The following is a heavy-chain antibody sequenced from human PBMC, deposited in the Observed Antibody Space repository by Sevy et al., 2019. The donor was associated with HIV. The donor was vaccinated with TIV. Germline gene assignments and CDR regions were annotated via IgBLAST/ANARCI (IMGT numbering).Heavy chain of an antibody. Sequence: ASVKVSCKASGYTFTGYYMHWVRQAPGQGLEWMGWINPNSGGTNYAQKFQGRVTMTRDTSISTAYMELSRLRSDDTAVYYCARGSSGWYGDSRDFDYWGQGTLVTVSS. V-gene: IGHV1-2*02. CDR3: ARGSSGWYGDSRDFDY. CDR2: INPNSGGT. J-gene: IGHJ4*02. D-gene: IGHD6-19*01. CDR1: GYTFTGYY.